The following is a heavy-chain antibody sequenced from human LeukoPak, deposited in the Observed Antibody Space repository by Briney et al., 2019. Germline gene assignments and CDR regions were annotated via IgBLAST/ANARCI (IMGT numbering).Heavy chain of an antibody. CDR3: ARGRIYGTNRFDP. CDR1: GYTFTNSDSYG. CDR2: INIDNGNT. V-gene: IGHV1-18*01. J-gene: IGHJ5*02. Sequence: ASVKVSCKASGYTFTNSDSYGITWVRQGPGQGLEWMGWINIDNGNTNSAQKFQGRVTMTADRSTNTAYMELRSLRSDDTAVYYCARGRIYGTNRFDPWGQGTLVTVSS. D-gene: IGHD1-7*01.